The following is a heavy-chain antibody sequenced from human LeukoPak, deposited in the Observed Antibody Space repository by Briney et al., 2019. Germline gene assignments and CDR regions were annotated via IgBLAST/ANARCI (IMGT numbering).Heavy chain of an antibody. J-gene: IGHJ4*02. CDR2: IYSGGST. D-gene: IGHD3-10*01. CDR1: GFTVSSNY. CDR3: ARDLTMVRGVS. Sequence: PGGSLRLSCAASGFTVSSNYMSWVRQAPGKGLEWVSVIYSGGSTYYADSVKGRFTISRDNSKNTLYLQMNSPRAGDTAVYYCARDLTMVRGVSWGQGTLVTVSS. V-gene: IGHV3-53*01.